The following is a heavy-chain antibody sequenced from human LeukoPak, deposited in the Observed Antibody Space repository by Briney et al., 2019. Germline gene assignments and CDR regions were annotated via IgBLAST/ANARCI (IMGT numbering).Heavy chain of an antibody. Sequence: GGSLRLSCAASGFTFSSYGMHWVRQAPGKGLEWVAVIWYDGSNKYYADSVKGRFTISRDNSKNTLYLQMNSLRAEDTAVYYCAKDLFYRITYAFDIWGQGTMVTVSS. CDR3: AKDLFYRITYAFDI. J-gene: IGHJ3*02. CDR1: GFTFSSYG. CDR2: IWYDGSNK. V-gene: IGHV3-33*06. D-gene: IGHD3-16*01.